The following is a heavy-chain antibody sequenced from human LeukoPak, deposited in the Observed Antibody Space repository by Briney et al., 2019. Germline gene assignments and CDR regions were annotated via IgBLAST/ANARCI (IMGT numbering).Heavy chain of an antibody. Sequence: PSETLSLTCTVSGGSISSYYWSWIRQPPGKGLEWIGYIYYSGSTSYNPSLKSRVTISVDTSKNQFSLKLSSVTAADTAVYYCARGGSTGTNLNWVDPWGQGTLVTVSS. CDR1: GGSISSYY. CDR2: IYYSGST. J-gene: IGHJ5*02. CDR3: ARGGSTGTNLNWVDP. V-gene: IGHV4-59*01. D-gene: IGHD1-1*01.